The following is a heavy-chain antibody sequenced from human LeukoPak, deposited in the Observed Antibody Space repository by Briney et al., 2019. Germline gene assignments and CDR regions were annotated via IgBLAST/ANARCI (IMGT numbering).Heavy chain of an antibody. J-gene: IGHJ4*02. CDR1: GYTFTSYD. D-gene: IGHD4-23*01. Sequence: ASVKVSCKASGYTFTSYDINWVRQATGQGLEWMGWINPNSGGTNYAQKFQGRVTMTRDTSISTAYMELSRLRSDDTAVYYCARATVVIDYWGQGTLVTVSS. CDR2: INPNSGGT. V-gene: IGHV1-2*02. CDR3: ARATVVIDY.